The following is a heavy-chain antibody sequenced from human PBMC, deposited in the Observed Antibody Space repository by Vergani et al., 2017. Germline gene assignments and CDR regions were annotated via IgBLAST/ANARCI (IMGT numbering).Heavy chain of an antibody. CDR1: GGTFSSYA. V-gene: IGHV1-69*01. CDR2: IIPIFGTA. CDR3: ARDRREYSGYVAGGAFDI. D-gene: IGHD5-12*01. Sequence: QVQLVQSGAEVKKPGSSVKVSCKASGGTFSSYAISWVRQAPGQGLEWVGGIIPIFGTANYAQKFQGRVTITADESTSTAYMELSSLRSEDTAVYYCARDRREYSGYVAGGAFDIWGQGTMVTVSS. J-gene: IGHJ3*02.